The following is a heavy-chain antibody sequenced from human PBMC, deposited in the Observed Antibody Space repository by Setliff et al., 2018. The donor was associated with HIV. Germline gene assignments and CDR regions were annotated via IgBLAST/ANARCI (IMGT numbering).Heavy chain of an antibody. J-gene: IGHJ4*02. CDR3: ARVPLSSPSRPGGYFDY. CDR1: GGSISSGAYY. CDR2: LYYSGST. V-gene: IGHV4-31*03. Sequence: PSETLSLTCTVSGGSISSGAYYWSWIRQHPGKGLEWIGYLYYSGSTYYNPSLKSRVTISVDTSKNQFSLKLNSVTAADTAVYYCARVPLSSPSRPGGYFDYWGQGTLVTVSS. D-gene: IGHD3-16*01.